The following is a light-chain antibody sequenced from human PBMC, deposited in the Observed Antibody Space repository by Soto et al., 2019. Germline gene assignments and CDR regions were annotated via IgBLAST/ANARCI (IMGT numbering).Light chain of an antibody. V-gene: IGLV1-36*01. J-gene: IGLJ1*01. CDR3: ATWDDSINAYV. CDR1: SSNIGNNA. CDR2: YDD. Sequence: QSVLTQPPSVSEAPRQRVTISCSGSSSNIGNNAVNWYQQLPGQAPKIVIYYDDLLTSGVSDRFSGSKSGISASLAISDLQSDDEADYYCATWDDSINAYVFGHGTKVTVL.